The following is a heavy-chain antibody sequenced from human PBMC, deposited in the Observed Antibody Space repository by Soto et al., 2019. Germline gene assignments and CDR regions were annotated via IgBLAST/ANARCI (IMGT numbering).Heavy chain of an antibody. CDR3: ARYGSSSSARFFDY. J-gene: IGHJ4*02. CDR2: IYHTEST. CDR1: GHSISSGFYY. V-gene: IGHV4-38-2*01. D-gene: IGHD5-12*01. Sequence: SETLSLTCAVSGHSISSGFYYWGWVRRPPGKGLEWIGSIYHTESTYYNPSLKSRVTMSVDTSKNQLSLKLSSMTAADTAVYFCARYGSSSSARFFDYWGQGTRVTVSS.